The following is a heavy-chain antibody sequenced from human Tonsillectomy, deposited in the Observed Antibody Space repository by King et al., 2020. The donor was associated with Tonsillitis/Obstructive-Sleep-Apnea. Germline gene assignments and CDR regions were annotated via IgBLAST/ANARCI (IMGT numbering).Heavy chain of an antibody. D-gene: IGHD2-2*02. J-gene: IGHJ3*02. CDR3: AKALVGALCSTGCYKGAFDI. V-gene: IGHV3-43*02. CDR2: ISGDGGST. Sequence: VQLVESGGGVVQPGGSLRLSCAASGFTFDDYAMHWVRQAPGKGLEWVALISGDGGSTYYADSVKGRFTISRDNSKNSLYLQMNSLKTEDTALHYCAKALVGALCSTGCYKGAFDIWGQGTMVTVSS. CDR1: GFTFDDYA.